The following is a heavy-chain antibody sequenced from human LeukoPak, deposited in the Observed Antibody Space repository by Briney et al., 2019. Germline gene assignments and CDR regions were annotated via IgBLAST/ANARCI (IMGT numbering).Heavy chain of an antibody. Sequence: VSVKVSCKASGYTFTPYYMHWVRQAPGQGLEWMGWIDSKNGDTKYAQKFQSRLIITRDTSIGIAYMELRSLISDDTAVYYCASEVRGVLTYFDYWGQGTLVTVSS. CDR2: IDSKNGDT. CDR1: GYTFTPYY. V-gene: IGHV1-2*02. J-gene: IGHJ4*02. CDR3: ASEVRGVLTYFDY. D-gene: IGHD3-10*01.